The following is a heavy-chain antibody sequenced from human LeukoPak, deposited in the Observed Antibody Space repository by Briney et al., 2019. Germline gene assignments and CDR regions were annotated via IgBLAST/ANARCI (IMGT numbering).Heavy chain of an antibody. CDR3: ARTIAAPAYSKYNWFDP. J-gene: IGHJ5*02. CDR1: GYTFTKYA. Sequence: ASVKVSCKGSGYTFTKYAISWVRQAPGQGLERMGIINPSGGSTSYAQKFQGRVTMTRDTSTSTVYMELSSLRSEDTAVYYCARTIAAPAYSKYNWFDPWGQGTLVTVSS. V-gene: IGHV1-46*01. CDR2: INPSGGST. D-gene: IGHD6-13*01.